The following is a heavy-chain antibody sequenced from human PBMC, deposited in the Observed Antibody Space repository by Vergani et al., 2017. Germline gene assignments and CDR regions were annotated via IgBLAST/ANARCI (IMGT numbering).Heavy chain of an antibody. CDR2: ISSSSSYI. CDR1: GFTFSSYS. CDR3: AKDHSVTTEYYFDY. Sequence: EVQLVESGGGLVKPGGSLRLSCAASGFTFSSYSMNWVRQAPGKGLEWVSSISSSSSYIYYADSVKGRFTISRDNSKNTLYLQMNSLRAEDTAVYYCAKDHSVTTEYYFDYWGQGTLVTVSS. V-gene: IGHV3-21*04. J-gene: IGHJ4*02. D-gene: IGHD4-17*01.